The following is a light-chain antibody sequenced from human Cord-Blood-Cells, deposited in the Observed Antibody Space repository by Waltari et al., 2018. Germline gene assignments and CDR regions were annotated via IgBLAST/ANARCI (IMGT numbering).Light chain of an antibody. Sequence: DIQMTQSLSTLSASVGDRVPITCRASQSISSWLDWYQQKPGKAPKLLIYKASSLESGVPSRFSGSGSGTEFTLTISSLQPDDFATYYCQQYNSYSVTFGGGTKVEIK. V-gene: IGKV1-5*03. CDR3: QQYNSYSVT. CDR1: QSISSW. CDR2: KAS. J-gene: IGKJ4*01.